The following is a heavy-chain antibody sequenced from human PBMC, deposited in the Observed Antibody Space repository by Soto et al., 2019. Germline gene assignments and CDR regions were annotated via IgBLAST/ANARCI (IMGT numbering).Heavy chain of an antibody. D-gene: IGHD3-22*01. J-gene: IGHJ4*02. Sequence: GGSLRLSCAASGFTFSSYAMSWVRQAPGKGLEWVSAISGSGGSTYYADSVKGRFTISRDNSKNTLYLQMNSLRAEDTAVYYCAKDRSDDSSGYYYPDDYWGQGTLVTVSS. CDR2: ISGSGGST. CDR1: GFTFSSYA. CDR3: AKDRSDDSSGYYYPDDY. V-gene: IGHV3-23*01.